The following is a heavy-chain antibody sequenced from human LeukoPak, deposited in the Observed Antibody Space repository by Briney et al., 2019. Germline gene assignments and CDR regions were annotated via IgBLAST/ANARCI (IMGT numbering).Heavy chain of an antibody. V-gene: IGHV1-69*13. CDR2: IIPIFGTA. CDR3: ARDWRLGSIADN. CDR1: GGTFSSYA. J-gene: IGHJ4*02. Sequence: SVKVSCKASGGTFSSYAISWVRQAPGQGLEWMGGIIPIFGTANYAQKFQGRVTITADESTSTAYMELSSLRSENTAVYYCARDWRLGSIADNWGQGTLVTVSS. D-gene: IGHD6-6*01.